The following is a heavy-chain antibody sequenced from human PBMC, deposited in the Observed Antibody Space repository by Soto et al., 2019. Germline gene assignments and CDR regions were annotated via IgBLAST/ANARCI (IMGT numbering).Heavy chain of an antibody. CDR3: ARDPDHHFDY. V-gene: IGHV1-18*01. J-gene: IGHJ4*02. CDR2: ISAYNGNT. Sequence: ASMKVSCKASGYTFTSYRISLVRQAPGQRLEWMGWISAYNGNTNYAQKLQGRVTMTTDTSTSPAYMELRSPRSDDTDVYYCARDPDHHFDYWGQGTLVTVSS. CDR1: GYTFTSYR.